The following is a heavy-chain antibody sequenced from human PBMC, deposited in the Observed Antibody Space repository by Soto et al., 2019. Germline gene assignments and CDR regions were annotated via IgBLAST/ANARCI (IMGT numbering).Heavy chain of an antibody. J-gene: IGHJ4*02. CDR3: TSNGLGANAGGY. D-gene: IGHD3-16*01. CDR1: GYTFTSYA. Sequence: ASVKVSCKASGYTFTSYAMHWVRQAPGQRLEWMGWINAGNGNTKYSQKFQGRVTITRDTSASTAYMELSSLRSEDKADYYCTSNGLGANAGGYWGQGTLVPVSS. CDR2: INAGNGNT. V-gene: IGHV1-3*01.